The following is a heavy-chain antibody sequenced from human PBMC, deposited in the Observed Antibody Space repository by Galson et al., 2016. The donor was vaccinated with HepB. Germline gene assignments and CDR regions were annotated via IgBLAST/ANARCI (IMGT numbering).Heavy chain of an antibody. J-gene: IGHJ5*02. V-gene: IGHV3-74*01. CDR2: INSDGTIS. CDR3: VRDHSVVPATAYNWFDP. Sequence: SLRLSCAASGFAFSSHWMHWVRQAPEKGLMWVARINSDGTISNYADSVKGRFTISRDNAKNTLYLEMNSLRAEDTAVYNCVRDHSVVPATAYNWFDPWGQGTLVTVSS. CDR1: GFAFSSHW. D-gene: IGHD2-21*02.